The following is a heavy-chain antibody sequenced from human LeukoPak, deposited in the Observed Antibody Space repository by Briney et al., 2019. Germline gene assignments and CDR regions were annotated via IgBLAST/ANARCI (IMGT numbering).Heavy chain of an antibody. CDR3: AKDSXSSGIPGDY. CDR1: EFTFSSYG. D-gene: IGHD6-19*01. Sequence: PGGSLRLSCAASEFTFSSYGMHWVRQAPGKGLEWVAVISYDGSNKYYADSVKGRFTISRDNSKNTLYLQMNSLRAEDTAVYYCAKDSXSSGIPGDYWGQGTLVTVSS. J-gene: IGHJ4*02. CDR2: ISYDGSNK. V-gene: IGHV3-30*18.